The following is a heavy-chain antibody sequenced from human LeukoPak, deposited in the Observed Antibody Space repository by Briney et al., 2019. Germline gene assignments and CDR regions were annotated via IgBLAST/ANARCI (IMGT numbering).Heavy chain of an antibody. CDR3: AREVTTGLDAFDI. V-gene: IGHV1-69*13. D-gene: IGHD2-21*02. Sequence: SVKVSCKASGGTFSSYAISWVRQAPGQGLEWMGGIIPIFGTANYAQKFQGRVTITADESTSTAYMELSSLRSEDTAVYYCAREVTTGLDAFDIWGQGTMVTVSS. J-gene: IGHJ3*02. CDR1: GGTFSSYA. CDR2: IIPIFGTA.